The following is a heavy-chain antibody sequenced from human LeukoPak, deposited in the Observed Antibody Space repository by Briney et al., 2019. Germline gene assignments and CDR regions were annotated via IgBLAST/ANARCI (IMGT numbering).Heavy chain of an antibody. CDR2: ISGSGGST. CDR1: GFTFSSYA. Sequence: GGSLRLSCAASGFTFSSYAMSWVRQAPGKGLEWVSAISGSGGSTYYADSVKGRFTISRDNSKNTLYLQMNSLRAEDTAVYYCASPGGYSYGYYYYGMDVWGQGTTVTVSS. J-gene: IGHJ6*02. CDR3: ASPGGYSYGYYYYGMDV. V-gene: IGHV3-23*01. D-gene: IGHD5-18*01.